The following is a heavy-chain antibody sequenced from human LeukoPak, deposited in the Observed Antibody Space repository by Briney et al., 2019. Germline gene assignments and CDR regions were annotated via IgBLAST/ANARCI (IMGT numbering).Heavy chain of an antibody. CDR1: GYSISSGYY. CDR3: AREGVDSSGYQYDAFDI. V-gene: IGHV4-38-2*02. D-gene: IGHD3-22*01. Sequence: PSETLSLTCTVSGYSISSGYYWGWIRQPPGKGLDWIGSFYYSGSTYYNPSLKSRVTISVDTSKNQFSRKLSSVTAADTAVYYCAREGVDSSGYQYDAFDIWGQGTMVTVSS. J-gene: IGHJ3*02. CDR2: FYYSGST.